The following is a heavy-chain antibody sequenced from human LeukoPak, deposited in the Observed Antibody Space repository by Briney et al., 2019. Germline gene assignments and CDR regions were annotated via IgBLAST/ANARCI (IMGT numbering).Heavy chain of an antibody. CDR1: GGSISSYY. V-gene: IGHV4-59*01. Sequence: PSETLSLTCTVSGGSISSYYWSWIRQPPGKGLEWIGYIYYSGSTNYNPSLKSRVTISVDTSKNQFSPKLSSVTAADTAVYYCARDPRSSGWYSDWGQGTLVTVSS. D-gene: IGHD6-19*01. CDR3: ARDPRSSGWYSD. CDR2: IYYSGST. J-gene: IGHJ4*02.